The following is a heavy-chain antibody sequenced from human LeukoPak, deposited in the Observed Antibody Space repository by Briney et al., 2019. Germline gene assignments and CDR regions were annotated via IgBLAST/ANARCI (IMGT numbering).Heavy chain of an antibody. CDR2: ISSYNGNT. CDR3: ARGSFPSDDILTGPFDN. V-gene: IGHV1-18*01. J-gene: IGHJ4*02. CDR1: GYTFTSYG. D-gene: IGHD3-9*01. Sequence: ASVKVSCKASGYTFTSYGISWVRQAPGQGLAWMGWISSYNGNTNYAQKLQGRATMTTDTSTSTAYMELRSLRSDDTAVYYCARGSFPSDDILTGPFDNWGQGTLVTVSS.